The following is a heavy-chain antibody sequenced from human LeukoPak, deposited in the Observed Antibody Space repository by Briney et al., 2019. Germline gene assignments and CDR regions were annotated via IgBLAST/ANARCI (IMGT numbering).Heavy chain of an antibody. J-gene: IGHJ4*02. CDR2: ISWNGGST. CDR1: GFTFDDYG. D-gene: IGHD1-26*01. V-gene: IGHV3-20*01. CDR3: ARGIVGATFDY. Sequence: GGSLRLSCAASGFTFDDYGMSWVRQAPGKGLEWVSGISWNGGSTGYADSVKGRFTISRDNAKNSLYLQMNSLRAEDTALYHCARGIVGATFDYWGQGTLVTVSS.